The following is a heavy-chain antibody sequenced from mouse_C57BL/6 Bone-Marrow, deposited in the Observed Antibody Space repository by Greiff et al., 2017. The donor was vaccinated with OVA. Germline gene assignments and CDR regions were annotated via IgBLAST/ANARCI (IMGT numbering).Heavy chain of an antibody. Sequence: QVQLQQPGAELVKPGASVKLSCKASGYTFTSYWMHWVKQRPGQGLEWIGMIHPNSGSTNYNEKFKSKATLTVDKSSSTAYMQLSSLSSEDSAVYYCARAVMYYDGSSYHYRYFDVWGTGTTVTVSS. J-gene: IGHJ1*03. CDR1: GYTFTSYW. CDR2: IHPNSGST. CDR3: ARAVMYYDGSSYHYRYFDV. V-gene: IGHV1-64*01. D-gene: IGHD1-1*01.